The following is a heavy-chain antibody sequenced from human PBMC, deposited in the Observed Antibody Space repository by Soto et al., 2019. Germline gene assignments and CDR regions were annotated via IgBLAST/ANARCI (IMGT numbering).Heavy chain of an antibody. J-gene: IGHJ6*02. CDR3: ARDLTIFGRYGMDV. CDR2: IYYSGST. Sequence: QVQLQEPGPGLVKPSQTLSLTCTVSGGSISSGDYYWSWILQPPGKGLEWIGYIYYSGSTSYNPSLKSRVTISVDTSKNQFSLKLSSVTAADTAVYYCARDLTIFGRYGMDVWGQGTPVTVSS. CDR1: GGSISSGDYY. V-gene: IGHV4-30-4*01. D-gene: IGHD3-3*01.